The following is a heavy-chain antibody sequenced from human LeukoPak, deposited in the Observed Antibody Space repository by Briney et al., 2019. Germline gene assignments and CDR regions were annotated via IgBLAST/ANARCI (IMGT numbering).Heavy chain of an antibody. J-gene: IGHJ4*02. V-gene: IGHV4-39*07. CDR3: ARDGYSSSWYSSY. CDR2: IYYSGST. D-gene: IGHD6-13*01. Sequence: PSETLSLTCTVSGDSISTSNSYWGWIRQPPGKGLEWIGSIYYSGSTYYNPSLKSRVTISVDTSKNQFSLKLSSVTAADTAVYYCARDGYSSSWYSSYWGQGTLVTVSS. CDR1: GDSISTSNSY.